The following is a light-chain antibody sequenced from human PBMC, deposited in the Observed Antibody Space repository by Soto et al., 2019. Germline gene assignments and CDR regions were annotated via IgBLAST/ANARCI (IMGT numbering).Light chain of an antibody. J-gene: IGLJ2*01. CDR2: EVS. CDR3: SSFAGGNNLL. Sequence: QSVLTQPPSASGSPGQSVTISCTGTSSDVGGYNFVSWYQQHPGKAPKLLIYEVSKRPSGVPDRFSDSKSDNTASLTVSGLQAEDEADYYCSSFAGGNNLLFGGGTKLTVL. V-gene: IGLV2-8*01. CDR1: SSDVGGYNF.